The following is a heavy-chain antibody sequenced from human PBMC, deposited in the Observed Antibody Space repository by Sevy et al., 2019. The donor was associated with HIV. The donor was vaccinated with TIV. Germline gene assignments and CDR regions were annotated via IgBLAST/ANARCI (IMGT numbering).Heavy chain of an antibody. Sequence: GGSLRLSCAASGFTFSDYYMSWIRKAPGKGREWVSYIDRGGSTINYADFVKGRFTISRDNAKKSVYLQINSLRAEDTAVYYCARENTMIEEPGWFDPWGQGTLVTVSS. CDR2: IDRGGSTI. J-gene: IGHJ5*02. D-gene: IGHD3-22*01. CDR1: GFTFSDYY. V-gene: IGHV3-11*01. CDR3: ARENTMIEEPGWFDP.